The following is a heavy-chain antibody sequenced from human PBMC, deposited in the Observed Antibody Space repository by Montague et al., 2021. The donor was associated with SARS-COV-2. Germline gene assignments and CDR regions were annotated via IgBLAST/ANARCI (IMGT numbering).Heavy chain of an antibody. Sequence: SLSLSFSASGFTFGSYSMNWVRQAPGKGLEWVSYISSSSSTIYYADSVKGRFTISRDNAKNSLYLQMNSLRAEDTAVYYCARDLRWGYYDILTGYYRPLDYWGQGTLVTVSS. D-gene: IGHD3-9*01. V-gene: IGHV3-48*04. CDR2: ISSSSSTI. CDR3: ARDLRWGYYDILTGYYRPLDY. J-gene: IGHJ4*02. CDR1: GFTFGSYS.